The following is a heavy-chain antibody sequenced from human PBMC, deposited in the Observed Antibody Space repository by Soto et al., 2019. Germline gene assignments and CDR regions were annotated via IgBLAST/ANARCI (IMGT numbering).Heavy chain of an antibody. CDR1: GGSISSSSYY. Sequence: PSETLSLTCTVSGGSISSSSYYWGWIRQPPGKGLEWIGSIYYGGSTYYNPSLKSRVTISVDTSKNQFSLKLSSVTAADTAVYYCASGGDYATQYFQHWGQGTLVTVSS. J-gene: IGHJ1*01. V-gene: IGHV4-39*01. CDR3: ASGGDYATQYFQH. D-gene: IGHD4-17*01. CDR2: IYYGGST.